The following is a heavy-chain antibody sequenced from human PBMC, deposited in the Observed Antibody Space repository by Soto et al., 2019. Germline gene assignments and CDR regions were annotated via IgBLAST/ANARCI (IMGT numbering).Heavy chain of an antibody. CDR3: ARDYYDSSGRPTIDY. CDR2: IKQDGSEK. CDR1: GFNFSSYW. V-gene: IGHV3-7*01. D-gene: IGHD3-22*01. J-gene: IGHJ4*02. Sequence: GGSLRLSCAASGFNFSSYWMTWVRQAPGKGLEWVANIKQDGSEKYYVDSVQGRFTISRDNAKNSLYLQMNSLRAEDTAVYYCARDYYDSSGRPTIDYWGQGTLVTVSS.